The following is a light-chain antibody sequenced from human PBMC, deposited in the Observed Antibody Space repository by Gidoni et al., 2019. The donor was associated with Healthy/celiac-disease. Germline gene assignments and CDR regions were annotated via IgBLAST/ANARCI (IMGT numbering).Light chain of an antibody. CDR3: QQRYSTPPWT. J-gene: IGKJ1*01. CDR2: AAS. Sequence: DIQMTQSPSSLSASVGDRVTITCRKAPKPLIYAASSLQSGGPSRFSGSGSGTNVTLTISSPQPEDFATYYCQQRYSTPPWTFGQGTKVEIK. V-gene: IGKV1-39*01.